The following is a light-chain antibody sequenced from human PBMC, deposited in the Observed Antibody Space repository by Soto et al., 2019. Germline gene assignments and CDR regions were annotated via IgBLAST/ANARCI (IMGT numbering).Light chain of an antibody. CDR3: SSRTSATTVV. Sequence: QSALTQPASVSGSPGQSITISCTGTSSDVGSYNYVSWYQQHPGEAPKVMIYDVSSRPSGVFTRFSGSKSGNTASLTISGLQAEDEAQYYCSSRTSATTVVFGGGTKLTVL. V-gene: IGLV2-14*03. CDR1: SSDVGSYNY. CDR2: DVS. J-gene: IGLJ3*02.